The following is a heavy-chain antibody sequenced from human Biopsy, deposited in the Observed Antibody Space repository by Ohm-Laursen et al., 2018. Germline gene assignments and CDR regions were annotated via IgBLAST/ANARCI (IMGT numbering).Heavy chain of an antibody. D-gene: IGHD1-26*01. CDR2: IYSSGDT. V-gene: IGHV4-4*07. CDR1: GGSISGHF. CDR3: ARDEGLLRAFDI. Sequence: SETLSLTCTASGGSISGHFWSWVRQPAGKGLEWIGRIYSSGDTNYNPSLKSRVSMSVDTSKNHFSLNLTSVTAADTAVYYCARDEGLLRAFDIWGQGTLGTVSS. J-gene: IGHJ3*02.